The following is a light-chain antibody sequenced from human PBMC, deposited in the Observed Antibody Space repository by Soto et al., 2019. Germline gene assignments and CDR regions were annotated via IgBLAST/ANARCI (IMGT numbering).Light chain of an antibody. J-gene: IGLJ3*02. V-gene: IGLV6-57*04. Sequence: NFMLTQPHSVSESPGKTVTISCTRSSGNIASNYVQWYQQRPGSAPTTVIYEDNLRPSGVPDRFSGSKSGNTASLTISGLQAEDEADYYCCSYAGSFAWVFGGGTKLTVL. CDR2: EDN. CDR1: SGNIASNY. CDR3: CSYAGSFAWV.